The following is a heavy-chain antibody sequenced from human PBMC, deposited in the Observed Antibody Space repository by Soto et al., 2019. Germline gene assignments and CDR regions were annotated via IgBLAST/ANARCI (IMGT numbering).Heavy chain of an antibody. CDR3: ARDGTLYDSSAYYYRY. CDR1: GGTFSRST. V-gene: IGHV1-69*01. CDR2: ITPMFGTP. J-gene: IGHJ4*02. D-gene: IGHD3-22*01. Sequence: QVQLVQSGAEVKKPGSSVKVSCKASGGTFSRSTITWVRQAPGQGLEWMGGITPMFGTPNYEQKFQRRVTITAEASTSTAYMELSSLTSEDTALYYCARDGTLYDSSAYYYRYWGQGTLVTVSS.